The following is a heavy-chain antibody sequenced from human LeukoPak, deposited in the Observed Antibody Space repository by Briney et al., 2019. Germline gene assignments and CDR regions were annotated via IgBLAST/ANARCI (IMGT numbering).Heavy chain of an antibody. CDR3: ARGFYDGVNWFDP. D-gene: IGHD5/OR15-5a*01. Sequence: SETLSLTCAVYGGSFSGYYWSWIRQPPGKGLEWIGEMNHSGSTNYNPSLKSRVTISVDTSKNQFSLKLSSVTAADTAVYYCARGFYDGVNWFDPWGQGTLVTVSS. CDR1: GGSFSGYY. CDR2: MNHSGST. J-gene: IGHJ5*02. V-gene: IGHV4-34*01.